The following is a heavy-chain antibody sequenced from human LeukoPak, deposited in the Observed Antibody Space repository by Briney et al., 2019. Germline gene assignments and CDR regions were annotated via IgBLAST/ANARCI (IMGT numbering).Heavy chain of an antibody. J-gene: IGHJ5*02. D-gene: IGHD1-14*01. CDR3: VRLGSXNPGXXYKLFDX. Sequence: GGSLRLSCTASGFTFSNFWMGWVRQAPGKGLEWVANIKQDETEKFYLGSVKGRFTISRDNAKNSLYLQMNSLRVEDTALYYCVRLGSXNPGXXYKLFDXWGXXTXXXVSS. V-gene: IGHV3-7*03. CDR2: IKQDETEK. CDR1: GFTFSNFW.